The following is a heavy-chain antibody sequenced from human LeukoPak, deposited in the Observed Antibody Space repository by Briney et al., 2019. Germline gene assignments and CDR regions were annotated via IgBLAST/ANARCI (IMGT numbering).Heavy chain of an antibody. CDR2: IRSKAYGGTI. CDR3: TRNPYYDFCCFDY. Sequence: GGCLRLSCTASGFTFGDYSMSWFRQAPGKGLEWVGFIRSKAYGGTIQYAASVRGRFTISRDDSKSIAYLQMDSLKTEDTAMYYCTRNPYYDFCCFDYWGQGALVTVSS. V-gene: IGHV3-49*03. J-gene: IGHJ4*02. D-gene: IGHD3-3*01. CDR1: GFTFGDYS.